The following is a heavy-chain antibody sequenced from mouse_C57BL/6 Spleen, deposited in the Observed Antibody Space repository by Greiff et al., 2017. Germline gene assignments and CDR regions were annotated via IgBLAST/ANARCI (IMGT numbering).Heavy chain of an antibody. J-gene: IGHJ3*01. CDR2: IDPENGDT. V-gene: IGHV14-4*01. CDR3: TRPHGSSYWFAY. CDR1: GFNIKDDY. Sequence: EVKLQESGAELVRPGASVKLSCTASGFNIKDDYMHWVKQRPEQGLEWIGWIDPENGDTEYASKFQGKATITADTSSNTAYLQLSSLTSEDTAVYYCTRPHGSSYWFAYWGQGTLVTVSA. D-gene: IGHD1-1*01.